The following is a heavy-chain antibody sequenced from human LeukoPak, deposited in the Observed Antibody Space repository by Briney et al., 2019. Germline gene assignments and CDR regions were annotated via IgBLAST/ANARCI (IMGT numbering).Heavy chain of an antibody. CDR1: GYSMSSDYY. J-gene: IGHJ4*02. D-gene: IGHD3-9*01. CDR3: ASTVDILTGFDY. CDR2: IYHSGST. V-gene: IGHV4-38-2*02. Sequence: PSETLSLTCSVSGYSMSSDYYWGWIRQPPGKGLEWIGSIYHSGSTYYNPSLKSRVTISVDKSKNQFSLKLSSVTAADTAVYYCASTVDILTGFDYWGQGTLVTVSS.